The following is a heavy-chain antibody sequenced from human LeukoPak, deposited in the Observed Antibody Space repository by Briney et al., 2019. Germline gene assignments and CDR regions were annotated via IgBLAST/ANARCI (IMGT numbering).Heavy chain of an antibody. CDR2: ISSSDNTI. Sequence: GGSLRLSCAASGFPSSTYEMDWVRQAPGKGLEWVSYISSSDNTIYYADSVKGRFTISRDNAKNSLYLQMNSLRAEDTAVYYCASLWELTDYWGQGTLVTVSS. CDR1: GFPSSTYE. CDR3: ASLWELTDY. D-gene: IGHD1-26*01. V-gene: IGHV3-48*03. J-gene: IGHJ4*02.